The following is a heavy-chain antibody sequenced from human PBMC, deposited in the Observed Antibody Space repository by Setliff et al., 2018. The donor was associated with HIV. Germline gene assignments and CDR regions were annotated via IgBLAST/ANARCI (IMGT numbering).Heavy chain of an antibody. CDR3: AHCDYSSRRCLY. J-gene: IGHJ4*02. Sequence: SGPTLVNPTETLTLTCILSGFSVSSGGVGVGWIRQAPGKALEWLALIHWDDDKGYSPSLKSRLTITKDTSKNQVVLTMTDMSPVDTATYFCAHCDYSSRRCLYWGQGTLVTGSS. CDR2: IHWDDDK. D-gene: IGHD6-13*01. CDR1: GFSVSSGGVG. V-gene: IGHV2-5*02.